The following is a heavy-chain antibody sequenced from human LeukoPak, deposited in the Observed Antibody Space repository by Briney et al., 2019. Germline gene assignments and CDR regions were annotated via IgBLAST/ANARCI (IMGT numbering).Heavy chain of an antibody. CDR1: GYTFSGSY. D-gene: IGHD7-27*01. Sequence: ASVKVSCKASGYTFSGSYMHWVRQAPGQGLEWMGRINSGNGGTDDAQNFQGRVTMTRDTSISTAYLELSSLKSDDTAVYYCARDLSSTSNWELDYWGQGTLVTVSS. J-gene: IGHJ4*02. V-gene: IGHV1-2*06. CDR3: ARDLSSTSNWELDY. CDR2: INSGNGGT.